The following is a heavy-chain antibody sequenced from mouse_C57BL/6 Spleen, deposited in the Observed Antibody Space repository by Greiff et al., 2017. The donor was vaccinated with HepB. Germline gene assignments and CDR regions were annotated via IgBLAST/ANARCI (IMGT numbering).Heavy chain of an antibody. CDR2: ISYDGSN. J-gene: IGHJ2*01. D-gene: IGHD1-1*01. CDR1: GYSITSGYY. CDR3: ASVLRYYFDY. Sequence: EVKLQESGPGLVKPSQSLSLTCSVTGYSITSGYYWNWIRQFPGNKLEWMGYISYDGSNNYNPSLKNRISITRDTSKNQFFLKLNSVTTEDTATYYCASVLRYYFDYWGQGTTLTVSS. V-gene: IGHV3-6*01.